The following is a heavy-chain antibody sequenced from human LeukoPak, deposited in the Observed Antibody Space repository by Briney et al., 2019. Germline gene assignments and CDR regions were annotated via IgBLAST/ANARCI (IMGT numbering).Heavy chain of an antibody. Sequence: ASVTVSCKASGYTFNSYAITWVRQAPGQGLEWMGWISTYNGITSYAQKLQGRVTITTDTSSTTAYMELRSLRSDDTALYYCARDRGLRATAGTRIDFWGQGTLVTVSS. CDR2: ISTYNGIT. CDR1: GYTFNSYA. J-gene: IGHJ4*02. CDR3: ARDRGLRATAGTRIDF. V-gene: IGHV1-18*01. D-gene: IGHD6-13*01.